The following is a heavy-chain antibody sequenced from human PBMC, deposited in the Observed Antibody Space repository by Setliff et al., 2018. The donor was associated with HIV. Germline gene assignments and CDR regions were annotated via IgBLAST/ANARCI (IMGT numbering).Heavy chain of an antibody. Sequence: ASVKVSCKASGYTFTSYGINWVRQAPGQGLEWMGTIIPFIDATHYAQSFQGRLTITADESSNTAYMELSSLRVHDTAVYYCAKAAVEMTTIAFGGPPGYWGQGTLVTVSS. J-gene: IGHJ4*02. CDR3: AKAAVEMTTIAFGGPPGY. V-gene: IGHV1-69*11. CDR2: IIPFIDAT. D-gene: IGHD3-16*01. CDR1: GYTFTSYG.